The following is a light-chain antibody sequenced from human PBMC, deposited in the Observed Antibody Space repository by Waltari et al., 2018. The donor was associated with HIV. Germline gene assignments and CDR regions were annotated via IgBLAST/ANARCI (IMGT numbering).Light chain of an antibody. CDR2: DVD. CDR1: DSDFGLYNF. V-gene: IGLV2-14*03. Sequence: AVTQPASVSGLPGQSTTISCTGGDSDFGLYNFVSWYQQHSGKPPKLLLYDVDSRASGVSDRFSGSMSGNTASLTISGLRAEDEALYYCASFTGDNTVMFGGGTEVTVL. J-gene: IGLJ3*02. CDR3: ASFTGDNTVM.